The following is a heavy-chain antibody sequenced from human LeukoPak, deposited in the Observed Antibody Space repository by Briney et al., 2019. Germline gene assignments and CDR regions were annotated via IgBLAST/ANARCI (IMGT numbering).Heavy chain of an antibody. J-gene: IGHJ4*02. Sequence: GGSLRLSCAASGFTFNSYAMSWVRQAPWERLQWVSGISDSGGNTYYADSVRGRFTISRGNSKNTLYLQMNSLRSDDTAVYYCAREPNLDYYDNREYYFDYWGQGTLVTVSS. CDR1: GFTFNSYA. CDR3: AREPNLDYYDNREYYFDY. V-gene: IGHV3-23*01. D-gene: IGHD3-9*01. CDR2: ISDSGGNT.